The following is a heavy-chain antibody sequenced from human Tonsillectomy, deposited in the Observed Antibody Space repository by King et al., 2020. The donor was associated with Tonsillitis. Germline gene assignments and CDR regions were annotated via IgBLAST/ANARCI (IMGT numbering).Heavy chain of an antibody. CDR2: IHYSGST. V-gene: IGHV4-59*01. CDR1: GGSIGTYY. D-gene: IGHD1-14*01. CDR3: ARVHTTSYWYFDL. J-gene: IGHJ2*01. Sequence: VQLQESGPGLVKTSETLSLTCSVSGGSIGTYYWSWIRQPPRKGLEWIGFIHYSGSTNYNPSLKSRVTTSVDTSKNQFSLRLSSVTAADTAVYFCARVHTTSYWYFDLWGRGTLVTVSS.